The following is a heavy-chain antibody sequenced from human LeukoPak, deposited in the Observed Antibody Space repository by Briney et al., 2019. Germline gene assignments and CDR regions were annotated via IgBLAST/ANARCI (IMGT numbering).Heavy chain of an antibody. CDR3: ARDFDVVVIATTPFDY. D-gene: IGHD2-21*01. Sequence: ASVKVSCKASGYTFTSYGISWVRQAPGQGLEWMGWISAYNGNTNYAQKLQGRVTMTTDTSTSTAYMELRSLRSDDTAVYYCARDFDVVVIATTPFDYWGHGTLVTVSS. V-gene: IGHV1-18*01. CDR2: ISAYNGNT. CDR1: GYTFTSYG. J-gene: IGHJ4*01.